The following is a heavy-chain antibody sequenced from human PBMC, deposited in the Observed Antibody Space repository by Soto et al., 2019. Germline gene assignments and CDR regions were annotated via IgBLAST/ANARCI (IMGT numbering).Heavy chain of an antibody. CDR1: GASISSRDYY. J-gene: IGHJ4*02. D-gene: IGHD2-2*01. Sequence: SETLSLTCSVSGASISSRDYYWGWIRQTPGKGLEWIGNIDYNGVTYYNPALKSRVTVSKDTSKNQFSLKVASVTAADTAIYYCGRVMIGTSRHTDSDYWGQGTQVTGS. CDR3: GRVMIGTSRHTDSDY. V-gene: IGHV4-39*01. CDR2: IDYNGVT.